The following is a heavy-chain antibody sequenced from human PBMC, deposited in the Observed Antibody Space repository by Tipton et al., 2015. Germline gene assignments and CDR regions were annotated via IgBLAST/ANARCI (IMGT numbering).Heavy chain of an antibody. D-gene: IGHD5-24*01. V-gene: IGHV4-61*01. CDR3: ARDLEHGMDV. Sequence: TLSLTCTVSGGSVSSRSYYWSWVRQAPGKGLEWIGEISQSGNTNYNPSLKSRVTISADKSKNQFSLNLKSVTAADTAVYYCARDLEHGMDVWGQGTTVTVSS. CDR1: GGSVSSRSYY. CDR2: ISQSGNT. J-gene: IGHJ6*02.